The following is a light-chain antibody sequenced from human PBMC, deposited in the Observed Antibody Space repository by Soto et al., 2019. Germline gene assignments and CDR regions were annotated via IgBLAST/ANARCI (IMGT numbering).Light chain of an antibody. Sequence: QSVLTQPPSVSAAPGQKVTISCSGSSSNIGGNSVSWYQQLPGTAPKLLIYDDNKRPSGIPDRFSGSKSGTSATLGITGFQAEDEADYYCSSYTGSSTIVFGTGTKGTLL. CDR1: SSNIGGNS. CDR2: DDN. V-gene: IGLV1-51*01. J-gene: IGLJ1*01. CDR3: SSYTGSSTIV.